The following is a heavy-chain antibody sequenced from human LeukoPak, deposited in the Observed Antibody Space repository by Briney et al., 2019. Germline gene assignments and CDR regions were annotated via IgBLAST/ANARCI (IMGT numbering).Heavy chain of an antibody. V-gene: IGHV1-18*01. Sequence: ASVKVSCKASGYTFTSYGISWVRQAPGQGLEWMGWISAYDGNTNYAQKLQGRVTMTTDTSTSTAYMELRSLRSDDTAVYYCARDFTGDDFWSGYYTGLGAFDIWGQGTMVTVSS. CDR2: ISAYDGNT. J-gene: IGHJ3*02. D-gene: IGHD3-3*01. CDR1: GYTFTSYG. CDR3: ARDFTGDDFWSGYYTGLGAFDI.